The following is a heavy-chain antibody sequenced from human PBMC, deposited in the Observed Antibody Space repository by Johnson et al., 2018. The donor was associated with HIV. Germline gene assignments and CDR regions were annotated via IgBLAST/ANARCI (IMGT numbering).Heavy chain of an antibody. J-gene: IGHJ3*02. CDR3: ARGYGQWPGYPQDI. V-gene: IGHV3-30*03. CDR1: GFTFSSYG. Sequence: QVQLVESGGGLVQPGRSLRLSCAASGFTFSSYGMHWVRQAPGKGLEWVAVISYDGSNTYYPDSVKGRFTISRDNAKNTMYLQMNSLRAEDTAVYYCARGYGQWPGYPQDIWGKGTMVTVSS. D-gene: IGHD6-19*01. CDR2: ISYDGSNT.